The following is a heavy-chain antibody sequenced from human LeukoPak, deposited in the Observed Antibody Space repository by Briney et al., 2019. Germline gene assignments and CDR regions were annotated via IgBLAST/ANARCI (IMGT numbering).Heavy chain of an antibody. D-gene: IGHD3-3*01. CDR1: GGSFSGYY. Sequence: SETLSLTCAVYGGSFSGYYWSWIRQPPGKGLEWIGEIDHSGSTNYNPSLKSRVTISVDTSKNQFSLKLSSVTAADTAVYYCARTFRESYYDFWSGYSTLDYWGQGTLVTFSS. CDR2: IDHSGST. CDR3: ARTFRESYYDFWSGYSTLDY. J-gene: IGHJ4*02. V-gene: IGHV4-34*01.